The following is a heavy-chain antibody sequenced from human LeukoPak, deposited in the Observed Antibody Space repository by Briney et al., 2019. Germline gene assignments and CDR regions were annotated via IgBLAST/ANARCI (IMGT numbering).Heavy chain of an antibody. D-gene: IGHD6-6*01. CDR1: GYTFTSYG. Sequence: ASVKVSCKATGYTFTSYGISWVRQAPGQGLEWMGWISAYNGNTNYAQKFQGRVTMTRDTSISTAYMELSRLRSDDTAVYYCARDLRSLEYSSSSYYYYYYMDVWGKGTTVTVSS. V-gene: IGHV1-18*01. J-gene: IGHJ6*03. CDR3: ARDLRSLEYSSSSYYYYYYMDV. CDR2: ISAYNGNT.